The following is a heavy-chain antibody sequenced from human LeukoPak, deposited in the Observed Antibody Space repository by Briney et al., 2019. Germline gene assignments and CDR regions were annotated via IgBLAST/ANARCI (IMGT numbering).Heavy chain of an antibody. J-gene: IGHJ6*03. V-gene: IGHV1-69*04. CDR1: GGTFSSYA. D-gene: IGHD2-2*01. CDR2: VIPILGIA. CDR3: ARARGAAITYYYYYYMDV. Sequence: ASVKVSCKASGGTFSSYAISWVRQAPGQGLEWMGRVIPILGIANYAQKFQGRVTITADKSTSTAYMELSSLRSEDTAVYYCARARGAAITYYYYYYMDVWGKGTTVTVSS.